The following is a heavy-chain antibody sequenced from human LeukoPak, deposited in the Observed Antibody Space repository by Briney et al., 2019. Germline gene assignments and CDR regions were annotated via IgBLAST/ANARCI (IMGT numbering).Heavy chain of an antibody. V-gene: IGHV2-5*01. D-gene: IGHD3-22*01. CDR2: IYWNDDK. CDR3: AHRNYDSSGSLERSLWYFDL. Sequence: SGPTLVNPTQTLTLTCTFSGFSLSTSGVGVGWIRQPPGKALEWLALIYWNDDKRYSPSLKSRLTITKDTSKNQVVLTMTNMDPVDTATYYCAHRNYDSSGSLERSLWYFDLWGRGTLVTVSS. J-gene: IGHJ2*01. CDR1: GFSLSTSGVG.